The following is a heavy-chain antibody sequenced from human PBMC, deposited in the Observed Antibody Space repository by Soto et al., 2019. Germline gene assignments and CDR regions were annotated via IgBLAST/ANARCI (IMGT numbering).Heavy chain of an antibody. Sequence: GGSLRLSCAASGFSFSSSAMSWVRQAPGKRLEWVSTFRESGGTTHYADPVKGRFTISRDTSNNILFLQMNSLRAEDTAIYYCTKDSHRDIISPTNDYWGQGNLVTVSS. D-gene: IGHD2-15*01. CDR2: FRESGGTT. CDR3: TKDSHRDIISPTNDY. V-gene: IGHV3-23*01. J-gene: IGHJ4*02. CDR1: GFSFSSSA.